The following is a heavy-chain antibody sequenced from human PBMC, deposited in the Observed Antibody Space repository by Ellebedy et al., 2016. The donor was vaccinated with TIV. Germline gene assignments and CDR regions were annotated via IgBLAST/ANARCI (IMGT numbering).Heavy chain of an antibody. CDR2: ISDDGRST. V-gene: IGHV3-23*01. CDR1: GFTFSDYA. J-gene: IGHJ4*02. CDR3: AKRVHYSSSSGYFDY. Sequence: GESLKISCAASGFTFSDYAMSWVRQAPGKGLAWVSAISDDGRSTYYADSVKGRFTISRDSSKNTLYLQLSSLRADDTAIYYCAKRVHYSSSSGYFDYWGQGTRVTVSS. D-gene: IGHD6-6*01.